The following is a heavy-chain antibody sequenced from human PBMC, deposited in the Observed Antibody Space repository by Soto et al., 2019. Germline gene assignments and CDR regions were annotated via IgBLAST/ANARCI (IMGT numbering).Heavy chain of an antibody. J-gene: IGHJ3*02. V-gene: IGHV3-73*01. Sequence: EVQLVESGGGLVQPGGSLKLSCAASGFTFSGSAMHWVRQASGKGLEWVGRIRSTANSYATAYAASVKGRFTISRDDSKNTAYLQMNSLKTEDPAVYYCTRDERLLYFDAFDIWGQGTMVTVSS. CDR3: TRDERLLYFDAFDI. D-gene: IGHD3-9*01. CDR2: IRSTANSYAT. CDR1: GFTFSGSA.